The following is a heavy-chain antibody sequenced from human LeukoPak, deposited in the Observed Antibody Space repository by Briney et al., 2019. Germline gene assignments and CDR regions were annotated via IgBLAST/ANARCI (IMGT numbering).Heavy chain of an antibody. V-gene: IGHV3-15*07. CDR2: IKSKTDGGTT. D-gene: IGHD3-10*01. CDR1: GFTFSNAW. Sequence: GGSLRLSCAASGFTFSNAWMNWVRQAPGKGLEWVGRIKSKTDGGTTDYGAPAKGRFTISRDDSKNTLYLQMNTLETDDTAVYYCTRNRLGSGSYYIDYWGQGTLVTVSS. CDR3: TRNRLGSGSYYIDY. J-gene: IGHJ4*02.